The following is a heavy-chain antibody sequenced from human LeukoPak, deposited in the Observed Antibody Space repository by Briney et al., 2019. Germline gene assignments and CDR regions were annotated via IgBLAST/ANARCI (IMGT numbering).Heavy chain of an antibody. CDR2: ISSSSSYI. CDR3: ASYSDPIAAAGTGFDY. CDR1: GFIFSSYS. Sequence: GGSLRLSCAAFGFIFSSYSMNWVRQAPGKGLEWVSSISSSSSYIYYADSVKGRFTISRDNAKNSLYLQMNSLRAEDTAVYYCASYSDPIAAAGTGFDYWGQGTLVTVSS. V-gene: IGHV3-21*01. D-gene: IGHD6-13*01. J-gene: IGHJ4*02.